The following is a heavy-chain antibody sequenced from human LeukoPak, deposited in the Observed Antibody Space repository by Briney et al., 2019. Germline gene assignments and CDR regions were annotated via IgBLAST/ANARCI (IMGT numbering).Heavy chain of an antibody. CDR1: GFSLSNYA. J-gene: IGHJ4*02. Sequence: TGGSLRLSCAASGFSLSNYAMHWVRQTPGKGLEWVAVIWYDGSNEYYSEFVKGRFAISSDTSRNTLYLQMNNVRAEDTAVYFCARDPGLRLDSWGQGTLVTVS. CDR2: IWYDGSNE. D-gene: IGHD3-3*01. CDR3: ARDPGLRLDS. V-gene: IGHV3-33*01.